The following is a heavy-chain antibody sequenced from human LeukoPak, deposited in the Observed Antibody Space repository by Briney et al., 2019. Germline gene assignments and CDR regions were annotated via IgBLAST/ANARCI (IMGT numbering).Heavy chain of an antibody. CDR2: IYTSGST. V-gene: IGHV4-61*02. CDR3: ARVGDYTPFDY. Sequence: SETLSLTCTVSGGSISSGSYYWSWIRQPAGKGLEWIGRIYTSGSTNYNPSLKSRVTISVDTAKNQLSLKLSSVTAADTAVYYCARVGDYTPFDYWGQGTLVTVSS. J-gene: IGHJ4*02. CDR1: GGSISSGSYY. D-gene: IGHD4-17*01.